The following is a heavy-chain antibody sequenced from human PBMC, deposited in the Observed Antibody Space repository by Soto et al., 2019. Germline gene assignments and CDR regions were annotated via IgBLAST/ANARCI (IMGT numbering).Heavy chain of an antibody. J-gene: IGHJ5*02. CDR1: GRFFSSYA. V-gene: IGHV3-33*01. CDR3: VGGKAAAGNAACRLDT. CDR2: FWADGSGQ. Sequence: QVQLEESGGGVVPPGTSLTVSCAASGRFFSSYAMHWVRQRPGDGLEWVAAFWADGSGQRYADSVKGRFIMSRDNSKNTVTLRMTGLRVDDTAVYFCVGGKAAAGNAACRLDTWARGTLVTVSS. D-gene: IGHD6-13*01.